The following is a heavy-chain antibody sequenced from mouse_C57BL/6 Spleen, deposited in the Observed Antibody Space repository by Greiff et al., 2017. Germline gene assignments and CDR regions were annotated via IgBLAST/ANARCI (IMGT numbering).Heavy chain of an antibody. Sequence: QVQLQQPGAELVMPGASVKLSCKASGYTFTSYWMHWVKQRPGQGLEWIGEIDPSDSYTNYNQKFKGKSTLTVDKSSSTAYMQLSSLTSEDSAVYYCASHYYGSSTGFAYWGQGTLVTVSA. J-gene: IGHJ3*01. CDR3: ASHYYGSSTGFAY. CDR2: IDPSDSYT. D-gene: IGHD1-1*01. V-gene: IGHV1-69*01. CDR1: GYTFTSYW.